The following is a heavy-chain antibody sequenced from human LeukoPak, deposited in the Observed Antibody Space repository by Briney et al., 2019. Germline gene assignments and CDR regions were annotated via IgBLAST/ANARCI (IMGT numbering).Heavy chain of an antibody. CDR1: GFTVSSNY. J-gene: IGHJ4*02. CDR3: ARDGSYDSSGYLNYYFDY. V-gene: IGHV3-53*01. D-gene: IGHD3-22*01. Sequence: GGSLRLSCAASGFTVSSNYMSWVRQAPGKGLEWVSVLYSGGSTYYADSVKGRFTISRDNSKNTLYLQMNSLRAEDTAVYYCARDGSYDSSGYLNYYFDYWGQGTLVTVSS. CDR2: LYSGGST.